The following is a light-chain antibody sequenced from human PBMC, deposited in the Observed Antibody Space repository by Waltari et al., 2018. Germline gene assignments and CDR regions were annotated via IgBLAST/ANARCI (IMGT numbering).Light chain of an antibody. CDR1: GLGDKY. CDR2: QDT. CDR3: QAWDRGTWV. J-gene: IGLJ3*02. Sequence: SYELTQPPSVSVSPGQTASITCSGDGLGDKYACWYQQKPGQSPVLVIYQDTKRPSGIPERFSGSSSGNTATLTIRGTQAMDEADYYCQAWDRGTWVFGGGTKLTVL. V-gene: IGLV3-1*01.